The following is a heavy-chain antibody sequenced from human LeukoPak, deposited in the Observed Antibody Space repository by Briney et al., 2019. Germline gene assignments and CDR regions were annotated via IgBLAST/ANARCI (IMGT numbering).Heavy chain of an antibody. CDR2: ISYSGTT. V-gene: IGHV4-59*01. CDR1: GGSISSNY. J-gene: IGHJ4*02. CDR3: ASWPSTWSFDY. D-gene: IGHD6-13*01. Sequence: SETLSLTCTVSGGSISSNYWSWIRQPPGKGLEWIGYISYSGTTSYNPSLESRVTMSVGTSKNQFSLKLTSVTAADTAVYYCASWPSTWSFDYWGQGTLVTVTS.